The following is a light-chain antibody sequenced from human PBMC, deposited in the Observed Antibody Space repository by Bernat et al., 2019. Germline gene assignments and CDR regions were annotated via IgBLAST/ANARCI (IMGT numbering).Light chain of an antibody. CDR1: QSIDDW. CDR2: KAS. Sequence: DIHMTQSPSTLSASVGDRVTITCRASQSIDDWLAWYQQKPGKAPRLLIYKASNLQSGVPSRFRGSASGTEFTLTISSLQPDDLATYYCQQYFAYPLSFGGGTKVEIK. V-gene: IGKV1-5*03. J-gene: IGKJ4*01. CDR3: QQYFAYPLS.